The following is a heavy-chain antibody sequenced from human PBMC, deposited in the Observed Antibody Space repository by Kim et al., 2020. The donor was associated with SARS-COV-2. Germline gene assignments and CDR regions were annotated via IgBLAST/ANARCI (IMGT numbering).Heavy chain of an antibody. Sequence: GGSLRLSCAASGFTFNSYDMHWVRQAPGKGLQWVAVVSYGGNHRYYTDSVKGRFTISRDNSKNTLYLQMNSLRAEDTAVYYCTNGDPFMGGSYSGMDVWGQGTTVTVSS. CDR1: GFTFNSYD. J-gene: IGHJ6*02. V-gene: IGHV3-30*18. CDR3: TNGDPFMGGSYSGMDV. CDR2: VSYGGNHR. D-gene: IGHD4-17*01.